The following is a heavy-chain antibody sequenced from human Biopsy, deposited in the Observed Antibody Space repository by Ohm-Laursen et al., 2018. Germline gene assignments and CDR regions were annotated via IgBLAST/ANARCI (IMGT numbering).Heavy chain of an antibody. CDR2: INPSNART. V-gene: IGHV1-46*01. CDR1: GYTFTNYF. D-gene: IGHD3-16*02. CDR3: ARAYRMYFFDF. J-gene: IGHJ4*02. Sequence: GASVKVSCKASGYTFTNYFLHWVRQAPGQGLEWMGMINPSNARTNYAQKFQGRVTMTRDTSTSTVYMDLGGLRSEDTALYFCARAYRMYFFDFWGQGSLVTVSA.